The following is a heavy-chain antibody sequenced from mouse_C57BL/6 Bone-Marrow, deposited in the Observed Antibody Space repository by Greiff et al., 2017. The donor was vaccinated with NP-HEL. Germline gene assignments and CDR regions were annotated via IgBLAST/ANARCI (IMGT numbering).Heavy chain of an antibody. CDR3: ARPPNYGYDGAFAY. Sequence: EVQLMEPGGGLVKPGGSLKLSCAASGFTFSSYSMPWVRQTPEQRLEWVATISGAGGNTYYPDSVKGRFTISRDNATNTPYLQLSSLRSEDTALYYCARPPNYGYDGAFAYWGQGTLVTVSA. CDR2: ISGAGGNT. CDR1: GFTFSSYS. J-gene: IGHJ3*01. D-gene: IGHD2-2*01. V-gene: IGHV5-9*01.